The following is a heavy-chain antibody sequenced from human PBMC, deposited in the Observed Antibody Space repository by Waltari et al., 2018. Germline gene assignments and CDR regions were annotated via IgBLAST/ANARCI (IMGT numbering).Heavy chain of an antibody. D-gene: IGHD3-10*01. V-gene: IGHV1-69*13. CDR3: ARLGTMVQGVLIDY. CDR2: INPIFGTA. CDR1: GGTFSSYS. J-gene: IGHJ4*02. Sequence: QVQLVQSGAEVKKPGSSVTVSCKASGGTFSSYSISWVRRAPGQGLEWMGGINPIFGTANYAQKFQGRVTITADESTSTAYMELSSLRSEDTAVYYCARLGTMVQGVLIDYWGQGTLVTVSS.